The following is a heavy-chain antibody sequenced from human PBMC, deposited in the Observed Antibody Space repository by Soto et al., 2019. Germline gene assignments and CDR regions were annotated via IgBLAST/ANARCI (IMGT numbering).Heavy chain of an antibody. V-gene: IGHV4-59*08. CDR3: ARTVLGPDILADQFVDYYYYMDV. Sequence: SELLCLTCTVAGGSMTYPYWSWIRLIPGKGLEWVGYIYYSGSTSYNPSLRRRVIMSVDTSKRQFSLQLKSVTAADTAIYYCARTVLGPDILADQFVDYYYYMDVWGQGTTVTVSS. CDR2: IYYSGST. D-gene: IGHD3-9*01. J-gene: IGHJ6*03. CDR1: GGSMTYPY.